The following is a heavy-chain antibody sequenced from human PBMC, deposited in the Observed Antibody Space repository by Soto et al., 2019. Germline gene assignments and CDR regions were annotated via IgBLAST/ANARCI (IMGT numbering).Heavy chain of an antibody. CDR1: GYSFTIYW. Sequence: GESLKISCNGSGYSFTIYWIGWVRQMPGKGLEWMGIIYPGDSDTRYSPSFQGQVTISADKSISTAYLQWSSLKASDTAMYYCARSAIVVERGGAFDIWGQGTMVTVSS. CDR3: ARSAIVVERGGAFDI. J-gene: IGHJ3*02. V-gene: IGHV5-51*01. D-gene: IGHD3-22*01. CDR2: IYPGDSDT.